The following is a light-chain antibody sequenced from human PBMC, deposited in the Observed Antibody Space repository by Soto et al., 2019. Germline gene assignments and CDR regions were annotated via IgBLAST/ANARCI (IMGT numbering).Light chain of an antibody. Sequence: IVLIQSPATLSVSPGERATLSCRASQNISNYLIWYQQKPGQAPRLLIYDVSNRATDIPARFSGSGSGTDFTLTISLLEPEDLAVYYCQQRSNWPRTFGQGIKVEIK. J-gene: IGKJ1*01. CDR2: DVS. V-gene: IGKV3-11*01. CDR3: QQRSNWPRT. CDR1: QNISNY.